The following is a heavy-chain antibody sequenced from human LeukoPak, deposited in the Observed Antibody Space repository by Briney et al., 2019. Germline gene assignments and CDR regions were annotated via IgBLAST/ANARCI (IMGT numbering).Heavy chain of an antibody. CDR1: GFTFSSYS. Sequence: PGGSLRLSCAASGFTFSSYSMNWVRQAPGKGLEWVSSISSSSTYIYYADSAKGRFTISRDNAKNSLYLQMNSLRAEDTAVYYCARDPYDFWSGYPPGGFDYWGQGTLVTVSS. CDR3: ARDPYDFWSGYPPGGFDY. J-gene: IGHJ4*02. CDR2: ISSSSTYI. D-gene: IGHD3-3*01. V-gene: IGHV3-21*01.